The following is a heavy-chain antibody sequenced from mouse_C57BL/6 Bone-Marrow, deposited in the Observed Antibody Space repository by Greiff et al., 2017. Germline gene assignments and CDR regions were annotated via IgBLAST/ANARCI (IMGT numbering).Heavy chain of an antibody. Sequence: EVMLVESEGGLVQPGSSMKLSCTASGFTFSDYYMAWVRQVPEKGLEWVANINYDGSSTYYLDSLKSRFIISIDNAKNILYLQMSSLKSEDTATYYCARVGYYGNHYFDYWGQGTTLTVSS. V-gene: IGHV5-16*01. CDR2: INYDGSST. D-gene: IGHD2-1*01. J-gene: IGHJ2*01. CDR3: ARVGYYGNHYFDY. CDR1: GFTFSDYY.